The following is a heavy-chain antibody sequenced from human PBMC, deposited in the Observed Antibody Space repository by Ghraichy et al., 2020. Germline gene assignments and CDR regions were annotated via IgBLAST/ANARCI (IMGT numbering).Heavy chain of an antibody. CDR2: IYYSGST. CDR3: ARVGSSGWYYFDH. Sequence: SETLSLTCTVSGGSISSYYWSWIRQPPGKGLEWIGYIYYSGSTNYNPSLKSRVTISLDTSKNQFSLMLSSVTAADTAVYYCARVGSSGWYYFDHWGQGTLVTVSS. V-gene: IGHV4-59*01. J-gene: IGHJ4*02. D-gene: IGHD6-19*01. CDR1: GGSISSYY.